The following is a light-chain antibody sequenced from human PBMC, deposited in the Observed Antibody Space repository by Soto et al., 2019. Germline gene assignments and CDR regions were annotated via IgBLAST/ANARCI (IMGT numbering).Light chain of an antibody. CDR2: SAS. Sequence: DIHLTQSPSFLSASVGDRVAFTCRASQGIDTYLVWYQQKSGKAPKLLLYSASTLHSGAPSRFSGSGSGTEFTLTISSLQPEDFATYYCQQLKTYPITFGPGTTVDFK. CDR3: QQLKTYPIT. J-gene: IGKJ3*01. CDR1: QGIDTY. V-gene: IGKV1-9*01.